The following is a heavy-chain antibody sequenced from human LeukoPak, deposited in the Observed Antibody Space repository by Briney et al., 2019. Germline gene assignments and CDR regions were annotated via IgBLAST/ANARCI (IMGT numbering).Heavy chain of an antibody. J-gene: IGHJ6*03. D-gene: IGHD2-2*01. V-gene: IGHV4-61*02. CDR3: ARAARGPTIVVVPAARYYYYYYYMDV. CDR1: GGSISSGSYY. Sequence: SETLSLTCTVSGGSISSGSYYWSWIRQPAGKGLEWIGRIYTSGSTNYNPSLKSRVTISVDTSKNQFSLKLSSVTAADTAVYYCARAARGPTIVVVPAARYYYYYYYMDVWGKGTTVTVSS. CDR2: IYTSGST.